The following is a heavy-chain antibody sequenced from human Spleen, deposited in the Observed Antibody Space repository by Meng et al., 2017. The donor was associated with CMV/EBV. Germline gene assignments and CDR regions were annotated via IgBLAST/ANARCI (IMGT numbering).Heavy chain of an antibody. V-gene: IGHV3-15*01. CDR3: TTGARSYYDFWSGYYTNNWFDP. J-gene: IGHJ5*02. CDR2: IKSKTDGGTT. D-gene: IGHD3-3*01. Sequence: SWVLDAPGKGLEWVGRIKSKTDGGTTDYAAPVNGRFTISRDDSTNTLYLQMNSLNNEDTAVYYCTTGARSYYDFWSGYYTNNWFDPWGQGTLVTVSS.